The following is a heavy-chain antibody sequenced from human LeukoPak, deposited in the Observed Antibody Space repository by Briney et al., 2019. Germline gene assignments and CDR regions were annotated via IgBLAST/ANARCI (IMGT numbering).Heavy chain of an antibody. CDR2: IIPIFGTA. Sequence: GASVKVSCKASGGTFSSYAISWVRQAPGQGLEWMGGIIPIFGTANYAQKFQGRVTITADESTSTAYMELSSLRSEDTAVYYCARDLGWFGELFGWFDPWGQGTLVTVSS. D-gene: IGHD3-10*01. J-gene: IGHJ5*02. CDR1: GGTFSSYA. CDR3: ARDLGWFGELFGWFDP. V-gene: IGHV1-69*13.